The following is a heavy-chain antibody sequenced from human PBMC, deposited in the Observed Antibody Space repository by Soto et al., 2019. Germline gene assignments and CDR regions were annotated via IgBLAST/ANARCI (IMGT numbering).Heavy chain of an antibody. Sequence: QVQLAQSGTEVKKPGASVKVSCKTSGYTFFNYGISWVRQAPGQGLEWMGWISGYNGNTNYAQKLQGRVTMTTDTSTSTGYMELRSLRPDDTAVYYCARRSSSSSWFDPWGQGTLVTVSS. CDR1: GYTFFNYG. CDR2: ISGYNGNT. D-gene: IGHD6-6*01. J-gene: IGHJ5*02. V-gene: IGHV1-18*01. CDR3: ARRSSSSSWFDP.